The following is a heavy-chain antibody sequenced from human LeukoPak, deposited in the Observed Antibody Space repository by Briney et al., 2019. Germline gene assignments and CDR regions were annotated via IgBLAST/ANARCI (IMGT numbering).Heavy chain of an antibody. J-gene: IGHJ5*02. CDR2: IYYNGDT. CDR3: SREGYSCPNWFDT. V-gene: IGHV4-39*07. CDR1: GGSISSSRSY. Sequence: KPSETLSLTCSVSGGSISSSRSYWGWIRQTPGKGLEWVGSIYYNGDTYYNPSFKIRVSMSVDTAKNQISLILTSVTAADTAVYYCSREGYSCPNWFDTWGQGTLVTVSS. D-gene: IGHD4-11*01.